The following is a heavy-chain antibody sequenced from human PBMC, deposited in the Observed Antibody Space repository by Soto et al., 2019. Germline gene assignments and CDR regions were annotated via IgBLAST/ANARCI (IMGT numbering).Heavy chain of an antibody. D-gene: IGHD2-21*01. CDR2: INAGKGNT. CDR3: ARDRSYCGGPCPGGY. J-gene: IGHJ4*02. Sequence: QVQLVQSGAEEKKPGASVKVSCKAFGYMFTSYAMHWVRQAPGQRLEWMGWINAGKGNTKYSEKFQGRVTITRDTSASTAYMELSSLKSEDTAVYYCARDRSYCGGPCPGGYWGQGTLGTGSS. CDR1: GYMFTSYA. V-gene: IGHV1-3*05.